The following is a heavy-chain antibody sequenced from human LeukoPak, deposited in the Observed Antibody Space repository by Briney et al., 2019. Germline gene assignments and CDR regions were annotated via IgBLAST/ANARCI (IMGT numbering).Heavy chain of an antibody. CDR1: GFTFSSYW. J-gene: IGHJ6*02. V-gene: IGHV3-7*01. CDR2: IKQDGSEK. Sequence: PGGSLRLSCAASGFTFSSYWMSWVRQAPGKGLEWAANIKQDGSEKYYVDSVKGRFTISRDNAKSSLYLQMNSLRAEDTAVYYCARDEAAARPDKYYGMDVWGQGTTVTVSS. CDR3: ARDEAAARPDKYYGMDV. D-gene: IGHD6-6*01.